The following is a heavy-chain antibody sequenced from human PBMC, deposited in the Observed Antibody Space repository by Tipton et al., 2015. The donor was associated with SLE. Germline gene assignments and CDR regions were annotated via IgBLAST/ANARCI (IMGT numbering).Heavy chain of an antibody. CDR2: INPNSGGT. D-gene: IGHD3-3*01. CDR1: GYTFIGYY. J-gene: IGHJ4*02. Sequence: QAQLVQSGAEVKKPGASVKVSCKASGYTFIGYYMHWVRQAPGQGLEWMGWINPNSGGTNYAQNFQGRVTMTRDTSISTAYMELSRLRSDDTAVYYCARGIFGVVIIPVLDYWGQGTLITVSS. V-gene: IGHV1-2*02. CDR3: ARGIFGVVIIPVLDY.